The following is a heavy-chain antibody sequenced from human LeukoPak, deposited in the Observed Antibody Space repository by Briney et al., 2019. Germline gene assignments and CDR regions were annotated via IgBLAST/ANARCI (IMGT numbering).Heavy chain of an antibody. CDR3: ARAEDSAVQFDY. CDR1: GFTVSSNY. D-gene: IGHD6-13*01. CDR2: IYSGGST. J-gene: IGHJ4*02. V-gene: IGHV3-66*02. Sequence: PGGSLRLSCAASGFTVSSNYMSWVRQAPGKGLEWVSVIYSGGSTYYADSVKGRFTISRDNSKNTLSLQMNSLRAEDTAVYYCARAEDSAVQFDYWGQGTLVTVSS.